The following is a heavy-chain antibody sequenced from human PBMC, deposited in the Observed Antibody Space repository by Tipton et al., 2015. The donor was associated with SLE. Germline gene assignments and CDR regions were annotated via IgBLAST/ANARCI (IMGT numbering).Heavy chain of an antibody. D-gene: IGHD1-14*01. CDR1: GFTFSNYW. CDR3: AKDDGNYLAY. J-gene: IGHJ4*02. V-gene: IGHV3-74*01. Sequence: SLRLSCAASGFTFSNYWMHWVRQAPGKGLVWVSCINGDGSTTNNADSVRGRFTISRDNAKNTVYLQMNSLRAEDTAMYYCAKDDGNYLAYWGQGTLVTVSS. CDR2: INGDGSTT.